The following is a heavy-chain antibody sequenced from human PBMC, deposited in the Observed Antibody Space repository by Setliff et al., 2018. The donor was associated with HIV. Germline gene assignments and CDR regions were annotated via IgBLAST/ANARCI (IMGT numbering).Heavy chain of an antibody. CDR2: INAGNGNT. CDR1: GYTFTSYA. D-gene: IGHD6-13*01. J-gene: IGHJ4*02. V-gene: IGHV1-3*01. CDR3: VKEYHTTATDTRVANYFDY. Sequence: ASVKVSCKASGYTFTSYAMHWVRQAPGQRLEWMGWINAGNGNTKYSQKFQDRATMTSDTSTSTVSMELRSLRSEDTAIYYCVKEYHTTATDTRVANYFDYWGQGTLVTVSS.